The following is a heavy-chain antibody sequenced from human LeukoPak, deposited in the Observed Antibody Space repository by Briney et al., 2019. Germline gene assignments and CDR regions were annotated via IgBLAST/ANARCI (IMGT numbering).Heavy chain of an antibody. Sequence: SETLSLTYTVSGGSISSGSYYWSWIRQPAGKGLEWIGRIYTSGSTNYNPSLKSRVTISVDTSKNQFSLKLSSVTAADTAVYYCARAFFGYSSSAVGDWGQGTLVTVSS. CDR1: GGSISSGSYY. CDR2: IYTSGST. V-gene: IGHV4-61*02. D-gene: IGHD6-6*01. J-gene: IGHJ4*02. CDR3: ARAFFGYSSSAVGD.